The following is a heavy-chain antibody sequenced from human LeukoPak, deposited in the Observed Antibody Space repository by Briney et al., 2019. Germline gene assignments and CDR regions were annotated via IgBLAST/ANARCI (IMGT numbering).Heavy chain of an antibody. CDR1: GFTFSSYE. D-gene: IGHD6-13*01. CDR2: ISSSGSTM. J-gene: IGHJ4*02. Sequence: GGPLRLSCAASGFTFSSYEMNWVRPAPGKGLEWIAYISSSGSTMYYADSVKGRFTISRDNAKNSLYLQMNSLRAEDTAIYYCASSSWYALDYWGQGTLVTVSS. V-gene: IGHV3-48*03. CDR3: ASSSWYALDY.